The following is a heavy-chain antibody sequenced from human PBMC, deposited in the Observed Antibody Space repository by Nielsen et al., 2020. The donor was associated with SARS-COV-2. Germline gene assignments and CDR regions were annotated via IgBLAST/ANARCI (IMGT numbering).Heavy chain of an antibody. V-gene: IGHV3-11*05. CDR1: GFTFSDYC. CDR3: ARDGKVVRTDY. CDR2: ISSSSSYT. J-gene: IGHJ4*02. Sequence: GESLKISCAASGFTFSDYCMSWIRQAPGKGLEWVSYISSSSSYTNYADSVKGRFTISRDNAKNSLYLQMNSLRAEDTAVYYCARDGKVVRTDYWGQGTLVTVSS. D-gene: IGHD4-23*01.